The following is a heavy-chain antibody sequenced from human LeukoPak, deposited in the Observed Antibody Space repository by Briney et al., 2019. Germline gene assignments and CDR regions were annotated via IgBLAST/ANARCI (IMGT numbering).Heavy chain of an antibody. D-gene: IGHD4-11*01. CDR2: IDSDGSST. CDR3: ASPGRNYALLGFGY. J-gene: IGHJ4*02. V-gene: IGHV3-74*01. CDR1: GFTFSSYW. Sequence: GGSLRLSCAASGFTFSSYWMHWVRRAPGKGLVWVSRIDSDGSSTSYADSVKGRFTISRDNAKNTLYLQMNSLRAEDTAVYYCASPGRNYALLGFGYWGQGTLVSVPS.